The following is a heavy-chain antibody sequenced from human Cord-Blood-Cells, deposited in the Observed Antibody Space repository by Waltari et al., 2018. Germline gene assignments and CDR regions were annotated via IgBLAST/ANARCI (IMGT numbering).Heavy chain of an antibody. CDR2: IYSGGST. V-gene: IGHV3-53*01. CDR3: ARVPNYYYYMDV. Sequence: EVQLVESGGGLLQPGGSLRLSCAASGFTGSSNCMSWVRQAPGKGREWGSVIYSGGSTYYADSVKGRITISRDNSKNTLYLQMNSLRAEDTAVYYCARVPNYYYYMDVWGKGTTVTVSS. J-gene: IGHJ6*03. CDR1: GFTGSSNC.